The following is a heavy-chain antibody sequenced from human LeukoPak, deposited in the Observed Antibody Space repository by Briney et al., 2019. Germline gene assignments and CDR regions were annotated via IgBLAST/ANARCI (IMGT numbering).Heavy chain of an antibody. CDR3: ARGGTYYNSSVWFSCDY. Sequence: GGSLRLPCAASGFTFSTYEMNWVRQAPGKGLEWVSYISSSGSTIYYADSVKGRFTISRDNAKNSLYLQMNSLRAEDTAVYYCARGGTYYNSSVWFSCDYWGQGTLVTVSS. CDR2: ISSSGSTI. J-gene: IGHJ4*02. V-gene: IGHV3-48*03. CDR1: GFTFSTYE. D-gene: IGHD3-22*01.